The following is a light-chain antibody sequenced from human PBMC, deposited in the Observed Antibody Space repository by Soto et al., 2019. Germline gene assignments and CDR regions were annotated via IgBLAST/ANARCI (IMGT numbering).Light chain of an antibody. J-gene: IGKJ4*01. CDR3: QQYDSYPLA. V-gene: IGKV1-5*03. Sequence: DSQMTQSPSTLSASVGDRVTITCRASQSVTTWLAWYQQKPGKAPKILISKASNLQSAVPSRFSASGSGTELTLTISSLQPDDFGNYYCQQYDSYPLAFGGGTQVEIK. CDR2: KAS. CDR1: QSVTTW.